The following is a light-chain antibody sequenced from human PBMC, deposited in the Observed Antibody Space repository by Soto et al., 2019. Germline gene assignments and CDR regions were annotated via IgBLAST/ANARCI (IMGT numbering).Light chain of an antibody. J-gene: IGLJ1*01. CDR1: SSDVGSYNL. CDR2: EGS. V-gene: IGLV2-23*01. CDR3: CSYAGSSTSYV. Sequence: LTQPASVSGSPGQSITVSCTGTSSDVGSYNLVSWYQQHPGKAPKLMIYEGSKRPSGVSNRFSGSKSGNTASLTISGLQAEDEADYYCCSYAGSSTSYVFGTGTKVTVL.